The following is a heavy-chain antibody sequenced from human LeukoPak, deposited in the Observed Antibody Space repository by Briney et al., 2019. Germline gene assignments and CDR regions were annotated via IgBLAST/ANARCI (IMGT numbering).Heavy chain of an antibody. J-gene: IGHJ4*02. CDR2: ISSTGSST. CDR1: GFTLSVYY. D-gene: IGHD2-21*02. V-gene: IGHV3-11*03. Sequence: GGSLRLSCEASGFTLSVYYMSWLRQAPGKGLEWIGYISSTGSSTTYADSVRGRFTISRDNAKSLLFLQMDSLRAEDTAVYYCARKLGGAQCGGDCFFDHWGRGTLVAVSS. CDR3: ARKLGGAQCGGDCFFDH.